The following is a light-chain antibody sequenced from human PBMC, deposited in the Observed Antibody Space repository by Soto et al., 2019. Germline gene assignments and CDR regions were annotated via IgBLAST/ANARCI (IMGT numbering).Light chain of an antibody. J-gene: IGLJ2*01. Sequence: SALTQPASVSGSPRQSITISCTGASSDVGGYTYVSWYQQHPGKAPKLMIYEVSNRPSGVSNRFSGSKSGNTASLTISGLQAEDEADYYCSSYTSSSTLVFGGGTKVTVL. V-gene: IGLV2-14*01. CDR3: SSYTSSSTLV. CDR1: SSDVGGYTY. CDR2: EVS.